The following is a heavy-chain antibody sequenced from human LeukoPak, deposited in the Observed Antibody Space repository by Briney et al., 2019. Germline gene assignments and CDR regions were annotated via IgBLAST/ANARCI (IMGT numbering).Heavy chain of an antibody. D-gene: IGHD6-19*01. V-gene: IGHV3-30*18. CDR2: ISYDGSNK. Sequence: GGSLRLSCAASGFTVSSYGMHWVRQAPGKGLEWVAVISYDGSNKYYADSVKGRFTISRDNSKNTLYLQMNSLRAEDTAVYYCAKRSGYSSGWYPDYFDYWGQGTLVTVSS. CDR1: GFTVSSYG. CDR3: AKRSGYSSGWYPDYFDY. J-gene: IGHJ4*02.